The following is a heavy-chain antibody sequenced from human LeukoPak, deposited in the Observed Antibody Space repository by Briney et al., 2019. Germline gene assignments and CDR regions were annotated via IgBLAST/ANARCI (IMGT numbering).Heavy chain of an antibody. Sequence: PGGSLRLSCAASEFNFSNYEMNWVRQAPGKGLEWVAYISSGANTIYYADSVKGRFTISRDNAKKSLYLQMNSLRAEDTAVYYCARYSWFDPWGQGTLVTVSS. J-gene: IGHJ5*02. CDR3: ARYSWFDP. CDR1: EFNFSNYE. CDR2: ISSGANTI. V-gene: IGHV3-48*03.